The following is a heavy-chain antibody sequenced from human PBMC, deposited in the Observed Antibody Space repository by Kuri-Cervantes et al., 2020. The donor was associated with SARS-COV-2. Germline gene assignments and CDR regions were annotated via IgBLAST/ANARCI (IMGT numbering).Heavy chain of an antibody. CDR2: ISSSSSTI. Sequence: GESLKISCAASGFTFSSYSMNWVRQAPGKGLEWVSYISSSSSTIYYADSVKGRFTISRDNSKNTLYLQMNSLRAEDTAVYYCAKDTDYTYDYWGQGTLVTVSS. D-gene: IGHD4-11*01. CDR1: GFTFSSYS. CDR3: AKDTDYTYDY. J-gene: IGHJ4*02. V-gene: IGHV3-48*01.